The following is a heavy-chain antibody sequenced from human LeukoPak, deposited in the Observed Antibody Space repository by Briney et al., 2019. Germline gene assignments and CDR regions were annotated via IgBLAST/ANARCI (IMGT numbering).Heavy chain of an antibody. D-gene: IGHD3-3*01. CDR3: ARAVPPNLEWFYY. V-gene: IGHV1-18*01. Sequence: GASVKVSCXASGYTFTSYGISWVRQAPGQGLELMGWITPYNGNTNYAQKLQGRVTMTTDTSTSTAYMELRSLRSDDTAVYYCARAVPPNLEWFYYWGQGTLVTVSS. J-gene: IGHJ4*02. CDR1: GYTFTSYG. CDR2: ITPYNGNT.